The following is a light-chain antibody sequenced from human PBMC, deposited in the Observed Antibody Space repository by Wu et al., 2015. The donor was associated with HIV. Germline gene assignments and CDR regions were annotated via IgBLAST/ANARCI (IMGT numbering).Light chain of an antibody. V-gene: IGKV3-11*01. J-gene: IGKJ5*01. CDR2: DAS. CDR3: QHRSSWPPAIT. Sequence: EVVLTQSPATLSLSPGERATLSCRASQSVSSHLAWYQQKPGQAPRLLIYDASSRATGIPARFSGSGSGPDFTLTISSLEPEDFAIYYCQHRSSWPPAITYGQGTQLEIK. CDR1: QSVSSH.